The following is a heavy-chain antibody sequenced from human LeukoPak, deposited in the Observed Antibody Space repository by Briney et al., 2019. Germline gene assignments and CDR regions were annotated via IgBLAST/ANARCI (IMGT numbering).Heavy chain of an antibody. CDR1: GGSISSSSYY. V-gene: IGHV4-39*01. CDR3: ARAFYSSGWYFDY. D-gene: IGHD6-19*01. CDR2: IYYSGIT. J-gene: IGHJ4*02. Sequence: PSETLSLTCTVSGGSISSSSYYWGWIRQPPGKGLEWIGNIYYSGITDYNPSLKSRVAISVDTSKNQFSLKVSSVTAADTAVYYCARAFYSSGWYFDYWGQGTLVTVSS.